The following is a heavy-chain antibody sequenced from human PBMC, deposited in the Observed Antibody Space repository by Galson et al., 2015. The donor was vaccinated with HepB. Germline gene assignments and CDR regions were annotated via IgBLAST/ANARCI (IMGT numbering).Heavy chain of an antibody. D-gene: IGHD3-22*01. J-gene: IGHJ4*02. CDR1: GYTFTSYG. CDR2: ISAYNGNT. Sequence: SCKASGYTFTSYGISWVRQAPGQGLEWMGWISAYNGNTNYAQKLQGRVTMTTDTSTSTAYMELRSLRSDDTAVYYCARWWDYYDSSGYYYDYWGQGTLVTVSS. V-gene: IGHV1-18*01. CDR3: ARWWDYYDSSGYYYDY.